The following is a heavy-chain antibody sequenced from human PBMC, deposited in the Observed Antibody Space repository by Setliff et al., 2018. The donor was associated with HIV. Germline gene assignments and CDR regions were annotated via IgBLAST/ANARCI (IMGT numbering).Heavy chain of an antibody. D-gene: IGHD4-17*01. CDR3: AKDFQWSTVNTPLNYQYGMDV. V-gene: IGHV3-30*02. J-gene: IGHJ6*02. CDR1: GFTFSSYD. Sequence: GGSLRLSCVASGFTFSSYDMHWVRQAPGKGLEWVAFIRHDGSTKNYGDSMKGRFTISRDNSKNTLYLQMNSLRAEDTAVYYCAKDFQWSTVNTPLNYQYGMDVWGQGTTVTVSS. CDR2: IRHDGSTK.